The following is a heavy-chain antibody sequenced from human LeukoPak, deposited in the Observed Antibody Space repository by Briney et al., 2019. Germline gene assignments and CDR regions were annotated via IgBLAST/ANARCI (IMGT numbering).Heavy chain of an antibody. CDR3: ARLVVSSWYHEVLLGRDY. Sequence: SDTLSLTCTVSGGSISSSSHYWGWIRQPPGKGLEWIGSIYYSGRTYHNPSLKSRVTISVDTPKNQFSLKLSSETAADTAVYYCARLVVSSWYHEVLLGRDYWGQGTLVTVSS. CDR2: IYYSGRT. CDR1: GGSISSSSHY. J-gene: IGHJ4*02. V-gene: IGHV4-39*01. D-gene: IGHD6-13*01.